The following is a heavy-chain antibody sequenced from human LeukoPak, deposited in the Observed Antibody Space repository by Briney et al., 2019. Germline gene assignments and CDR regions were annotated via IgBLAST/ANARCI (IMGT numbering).Heavy chain of an antibody. CDR3: ARDLTGYDFGFNI. CDR1: GDTFTGYY. Sequence: ASVKVSCKASGDTFTGYYMHWVRQAPGQGLEWMGWINPYSGGTKYAQKFQGRVTMTRDTSISTAYMELSRLRSDDTAVYYCARDLTGYDFGFNIWGQGTMVTVSS. J-gene: IGHJ3*02. D-gene: IGHD5-12*01. CDR2: INPYSGGT. V-gene: IGHV1-2*02.